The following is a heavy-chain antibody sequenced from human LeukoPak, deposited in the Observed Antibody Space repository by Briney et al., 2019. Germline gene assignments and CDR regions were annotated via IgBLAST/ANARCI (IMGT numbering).Heavy chain of an antibody. CDR3: ARIPGGYFDY. D-gene: IGHD2-15*01. Sequence: SETLSLTCTVSGGSISSYYWSWIRQPPGKGLEWIGYIYYSGSTNYNPSLKSRVTISVDTSKNQFSLKLSSVTAADTAVYYCARIPGGYFDYWGQGTLVTVSS. CDR1: GGSISSYY. CDR2: IYYSGST. V-gene: IGHV4-59*01. J-gene: IGHJ4*02.